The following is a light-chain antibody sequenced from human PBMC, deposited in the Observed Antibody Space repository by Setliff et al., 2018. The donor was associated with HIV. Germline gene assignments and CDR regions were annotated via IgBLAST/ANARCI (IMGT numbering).Light chain of an antibody. Sequence: QSALAQPAAVSGSPGQSLTVSCSGTSSDLGTYESVSWYQHHPGKAPKLIIYEINRRPSGVSNRFSGSKSGNTASLAISGLQADDEADYYCCSYAGSDTFVVFGTGTKVTVL. CDR2: EIN. V-gene: IGLV2-23*02. J-gene: IGLJ1*01. CDR1: SSDLGTYES. CDR3: CSYAGSDTFVV.